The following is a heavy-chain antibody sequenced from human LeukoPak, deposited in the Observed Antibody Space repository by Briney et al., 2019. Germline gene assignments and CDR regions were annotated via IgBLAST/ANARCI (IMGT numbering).Heavy chain of an antibody. Sequence: GGSLRLSCVGSGFTFSNYAMSWVRQAPGKGLDWVSVISGSAHKIRYADSVKGRFTISRDNAKNSLYLQMNSLRAEDTAVYYCARGSIYYDSSGQVPFDYWGQEPRVTVPS. V-gene: IGHV3-48*01. D-gene: IGHD3-22*01. CDR2: ISGSAHKI. J-gene: IGHJ4*02. CDR1: GFTFSNYA. CDR3: ARGSIYYDSSGQVPFDY.